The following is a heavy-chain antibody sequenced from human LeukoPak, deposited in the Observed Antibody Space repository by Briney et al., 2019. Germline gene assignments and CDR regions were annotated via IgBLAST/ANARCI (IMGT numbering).Heavy chain of an antibody. Sequence: PGGSLRLSCAASGFTFSSYWMSWVRQAPGKGLVWVANIKQDGSEKYYVDSVKGRFTISRDNAKNSLYLQMNSLRAEDTAVYYCARDRLVENDYGDYDPFDWYFDLWGRGTLVTVSS. D-gene: IGHD4-17*01. CDR3: ARDRLVENDYGDYDPFDWYFDL. J-gene: IGHJ2*01. CDR2: IKQDGSEK. CDR1: GFTFSSYW. V-gene: IGHV3-7*01.